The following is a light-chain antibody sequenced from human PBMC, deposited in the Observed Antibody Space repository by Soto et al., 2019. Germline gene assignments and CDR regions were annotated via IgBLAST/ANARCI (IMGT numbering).Light chain of an antibody. V-gene: IGKV1-9*01. J-gene: IGKJ4*01. CDR3: QQLNSYPVT. CDR1: QGISSY. CDR2: AAS. Sequence: DIQLTQSPSFLSASVGDRVTITCRASQGISSYLAWYQQEPGKAPKLLIYAASTLQSGVPSRFSGSGSGTQFTLTISSLQPEDFATYYCQQLNSYPVTFGGGTKVDIK.